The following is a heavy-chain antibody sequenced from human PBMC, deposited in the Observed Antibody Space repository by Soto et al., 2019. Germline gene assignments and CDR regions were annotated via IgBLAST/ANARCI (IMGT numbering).Heavy chain of an antibody. CDR2: INQDGSGK. V-gene: IGHV3-7*01. Sequence: GSLRLSCAASGXTFSDSCMDWARQVPGKGPEWAANINQDGSGKNYVDSVKGRFTISRDSAKNSLYLQMNSLRAEDTAVYYCASLGRHGWGQGTTVTVSS. CDR3: ASLGRHG. CDR1: GXTFSDSC. D-gene: IGHD3-16*01. J-gene: IGHJ6*02.